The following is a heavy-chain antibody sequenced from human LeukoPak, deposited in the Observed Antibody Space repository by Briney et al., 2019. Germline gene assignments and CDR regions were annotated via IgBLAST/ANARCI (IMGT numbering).Heavy chain of an antibody. Sequence: PGRSLRLSCAASGFTFDDYAMHWVRQAPGKGLEWVSAISGSGTSTYYADSVKGRFTISRDNSKNTLYLQMNSLRAEDTAVYYCARPIVPAAMFRAFDIWGQGTMVTVSS. D-gene: IGHD2-2*01. CDR3: ARPIVPAAMFRAFDI. V-gene: IGHV3-23*01. CDR1: GFTFDDYA. J-gene: IGHJ3*02. CDR2: ISGSGTST.